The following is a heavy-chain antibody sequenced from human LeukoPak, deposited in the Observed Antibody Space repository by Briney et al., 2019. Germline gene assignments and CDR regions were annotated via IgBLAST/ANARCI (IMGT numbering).Heavy chain of an antibody. Sequence: SETLSLTCTVSGGSISSYYWSWIRQPPGKGLEWIGYIYYSGSTNYNPSLKSRVTISVDTSKNQFSLKLTSVTAADTAVYYCARVLSSLGGFDPWGQGTLVTVSS. CDR1: GGSISSYY. J-gene: IGHJ5*02. CDR2: IYYSGST. CDR3: ARVLSSLGGFDP. V-gene: IGHV4-59*01. D-gene: IGHD6-13*01.